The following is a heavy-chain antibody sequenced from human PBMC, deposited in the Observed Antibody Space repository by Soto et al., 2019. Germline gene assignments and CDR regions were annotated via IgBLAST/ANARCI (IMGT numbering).Heavy chain of an antibody. D-gene: IGHD5-18*01. CDR2: INAGNGNT. CDR3: AGGLNGYLHYFDY. Sequence: QVQLVQSGAEVKKPGASVKVSCKASGYTFTSYAMHWVRQAPGQRLEWMGWINAGNGNTKYSQKFQGSVTITRDTSASTAYMELSSLGSEDTAVYYCAGGLNGYLHYFDYWGQGTPVTVSS. CDR1: GYTFTSYA. V-gene: IGHV1-3*01. J-gene: IGHJ4*02.